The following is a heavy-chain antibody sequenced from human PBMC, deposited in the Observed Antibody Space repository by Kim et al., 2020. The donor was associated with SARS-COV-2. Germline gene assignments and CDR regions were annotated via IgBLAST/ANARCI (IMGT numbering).Heavy chain of an antibody. Sequence: GESLKISCKGSGYSFTSCWISWVRQMPGKGLEWMGRIDPSDSYTNYSPSFQGHVTISADKSISTAYLQWSSLKASDTAMYYCAGSLAVALGWSSYGMDVWGQGTTVTVSS. J-gene: IGHJ6*02. CDR2: IDPSDSYT. CDR1: GYSFTSCW. CDR3: AGSLAVALGWSSYGMDV. V-gene: IGHV5-10-1*01. D-gene: IGHD6-13*01.